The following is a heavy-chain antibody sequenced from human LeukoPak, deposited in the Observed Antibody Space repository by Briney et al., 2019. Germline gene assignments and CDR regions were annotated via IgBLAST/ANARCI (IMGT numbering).Heavy chain of an antibody. J-gene: IGHJ4*02. D-gene: IGHD6-13*01. CDR3: ARLKEVAAAADY. V-gene: IGHV3-48*04. CDR2: ISSSGSTI. CDR1: GFTFRSYA. Sequence: GGSLRLSCVASGFTFRSYAMHWIRQAPGKGLEWVSYISSSGSTIYYADSVKGRFTISRDNAKNSLYLQMNSLRAEDTAVYYCARLKEVAAAADYWGQGTLVTVSS.